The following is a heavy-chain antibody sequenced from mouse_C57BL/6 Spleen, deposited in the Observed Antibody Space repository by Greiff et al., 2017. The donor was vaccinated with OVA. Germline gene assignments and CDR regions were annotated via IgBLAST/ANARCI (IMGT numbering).Heavy chain of an antibody. Sequence: EVQLQQSGTVLARPGASVKMSCKTSGYTFTSYWMHWVKQRPGQGLEWIGAIYPGNSDTSYNQKFKGKAKLTAVTSASTAYMELSSLTNEDSAVYYCTRSRNGYDRGFAYWGQGTLVTVSA. CDR1: GYTFTSYW. D-gene: IGHD2-2*01. J-gene: IGHJ3*01. V-gene: IGHV1-5*01. CDR3: TRSRNGYDRGFAY. CDR2: IYPGNSDT.